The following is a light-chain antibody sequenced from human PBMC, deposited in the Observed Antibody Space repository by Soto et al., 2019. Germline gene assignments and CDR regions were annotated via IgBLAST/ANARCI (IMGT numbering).Light chain of an antibody. J-gene: IGKJ1*01. CDR3: QQYGRSWWT. Sequence: EIVLTQSPGTLSLSPGERATLSCRTSQSVSSSYLAWYQQKPGQAPRLLIYGASSRATGIPDGFSGSGSGTDFTLTISRLEPEDFAVYYCQQYGRSWWTFGQGTKVEIK. V-gene: IGKV3-20*01. CDR2: GAS. CDR1: QSVSSSY.